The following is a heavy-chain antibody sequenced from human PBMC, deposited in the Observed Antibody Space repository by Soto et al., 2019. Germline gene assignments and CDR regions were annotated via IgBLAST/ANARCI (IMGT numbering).Heavy chain of an antibody. V-gene: IGHV1-69*12. CDR2: IIPIFGTA. J-gene: IGHJ4*02. CDR3: ARESRYCSGGSCYFLPGIDY. CDR1: GGTFSSYA. Sequence: QVQLVQSGAEVKKPGSSVKVSCKASGGTFSSYAISWVRQAPGQGLEWMGGIIPIFGTANYAQKFQGRVTITADESTSTAYRELSSLRYEDTAVYYCARESRYCSGGSCYFLPGIDYWGQGTLVTVSS. D-gene: IGHD2-15*01.